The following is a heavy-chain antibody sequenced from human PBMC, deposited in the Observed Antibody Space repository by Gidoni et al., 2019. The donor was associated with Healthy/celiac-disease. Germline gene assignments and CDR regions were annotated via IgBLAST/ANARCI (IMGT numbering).Heavy chain of an antibody. V-gene: IGHV7-4-1*02. CDR2: INTNPGNP. CDR1: GYTFTSYA. J-gene: IGHJ4*02. Sequence: QVQLVQSGSELKKPGASVKVSCKASGYTFTSYAMNWVRQAPGQGLEWMGWINTNPGNPTYAQGFTGRFVFSLDTSVSTAYLQISSLKAEDTAVYYCARETLMRIAARRYYFDYWGQGTLVTVSS. D-gene: IGHD6-6*01. CDR3: ARETLMRIAARRYYFDY.